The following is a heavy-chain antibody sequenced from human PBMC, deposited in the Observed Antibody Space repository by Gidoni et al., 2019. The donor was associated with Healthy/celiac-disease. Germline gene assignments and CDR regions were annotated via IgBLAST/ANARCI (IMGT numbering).Heavy chain of an antibody. CDR3: ARVGYCSSTSCYWVGFADYYYYGMDV. Sequence: EVQLVESGGGLVKPGGSLRLSCAASGFTFSSYSMNWVRPAPGKGLEWVSSISSSSSYIYYADSVKGRFTISRDNAKNSLYLQMNSLRAEDTAVYYCARVGYCSSTSCYWVGFADYYYYGMDVWGQGTTVTVSS. CDR2: ISSSSSYI. CDR1: GFTFSSYS. J-gene: IGHJ6*02. V-gene: IGHV3-21*01. D-gene: IGHD2-2*01.